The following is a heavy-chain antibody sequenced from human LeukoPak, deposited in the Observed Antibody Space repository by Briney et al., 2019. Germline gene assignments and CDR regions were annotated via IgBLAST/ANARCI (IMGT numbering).Heavy chain of an antibody. D-gene: IGHD3-10*01. Sequence: PSETLSLTCGVYGGSFSGYYWSWIRQPPGKGLEWIGEINHSGSTNYNPSLKSRVTISVDTSKNQFSLKLSSVTAADTAVYSWARLRPYYYGSVDYWGQGTLVTVSS. CDR2: INHSGST. CDR1: GGSFSGYY. V-gene: IGHV4-34*01. CDR3: ARLRPYYYGSVDY. J-gene: IGHJ4*02.